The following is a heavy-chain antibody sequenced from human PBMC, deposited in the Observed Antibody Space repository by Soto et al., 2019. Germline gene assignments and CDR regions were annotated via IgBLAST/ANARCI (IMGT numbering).Heavy chain of an antibody. V-gene: IGHV1-8*01. D-gene: IGHD3-10*01. J-gene: IGHJ6*02. CDR2: MNPNSGNT. Sequence: ASVKVSCKASGYTFTSYDINWVRQATGQGLEWMGWMNPNSGNTGYAQKFQGRVTMTRNTSISTAYMELSSLRSEDTAVYYCARGRMVRGVNYYYYYGMDVWGQGTAVTVSS. CDR3: ARGRMVRGVNYYYYYGMDV. CDR1: GYTFTSYD.